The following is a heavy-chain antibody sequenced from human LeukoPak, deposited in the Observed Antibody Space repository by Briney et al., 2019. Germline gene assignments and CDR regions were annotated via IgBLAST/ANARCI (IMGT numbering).Heavy chain of an antibody. V-gene: IGHV1-69*13. CDR2: IIPIFGTA. CDR1: GGTLSSYA. CDR3: ARASRYYDILTGYYRSYYYYGMNV. J-gene: IGHJ6*04. Sequence: SVKVSCTASGGTLSSYAISWVRQAPGQGLEWMGGIIPIFGTANYAQKFQGRVTITADESTSTAYMELSSLRSEDTAVYYCARASRYYDILTGYYRSYYYYGMNVWGKGTTVTVSS. D-gene: IGHD3-9*01.